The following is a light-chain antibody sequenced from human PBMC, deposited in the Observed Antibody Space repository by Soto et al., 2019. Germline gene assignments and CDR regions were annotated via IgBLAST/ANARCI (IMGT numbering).Light chain of an antibody. V-gene: IGKV3-11*01. CDR3: QQTRAFPRT. CDR2: DAS. J-gene: IGKJ2*01. Sequence: IVLTQSPGTLSLSLGERATLSCRASQSISSQLAWYQQIPGQAPRLLIYDASNRATGIPARFSGSGSGTDFTLTILSLQPEDFATYYCQQTRAFPRTFGQGTKVDIK. CDR1: QSISSQ.